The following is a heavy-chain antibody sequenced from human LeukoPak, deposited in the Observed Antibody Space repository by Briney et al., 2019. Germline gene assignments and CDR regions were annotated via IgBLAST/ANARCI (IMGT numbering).Heavy chain of an antibody. D-gene: IGHD4-17*01. CDR1: GFTFSSNW. CDR2: INRDGSTT. V-gene: IGHV3-74*01. CDR3: AMDAAVKES. Sequence: GGSLRLSCAASGFTFSSNWMHWVRQAPGKGLVWVSHINRDGSTTYYADSVKGRSTISRDNAKNTLYLQMNSLRAEDTAVYYCAMDAAVKESWGQGTLVTVSS. J-gene: IGHJ5*02.